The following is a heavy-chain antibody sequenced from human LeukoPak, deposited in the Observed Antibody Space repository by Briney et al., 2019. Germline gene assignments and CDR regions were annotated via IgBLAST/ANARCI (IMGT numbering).Heavy chain of an antibody. J-gene: IGHJ4*02. D-gene: IGHD3-22*01. CDR1: GGSFSGYY. Sequence: ETLSLTCAVYGGSFSGYYWSWIRQPPGKGLEWVSGISGSGGNTYYADSVKGRFTIFRDNSKNTLYLQMNSLRAEDTAVYYCAKAYYYDSSGYNEFFDYWGQGTLVTVSS. CDR3: AKAYYYDSSGYNEFFDY. V-gene: IGHV3-23*01. CDR2: ISGSGGNT.